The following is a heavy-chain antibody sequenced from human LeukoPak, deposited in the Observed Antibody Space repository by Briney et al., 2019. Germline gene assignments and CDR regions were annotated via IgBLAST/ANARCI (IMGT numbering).Heavy chain of an antibody. CDR2: IYTTGST. Sequence: KPSETLSLTCTVSGGSISGYYWSWIRQPAGKGLEWIGRIYTTGSTNYNPSLKSRVTMSVDTSKNQFSLKLSSVTAADTAVYYCARDFPYGSGTYFAFDIWGQGTMVTVSS. CDR3: ARDFPYGSGTYFAFDI. D-gene: IGHD3-10*01. CDR1: GGSISGYY. J-gene: IGHJ3*02. V-gene: IGHV4-4*07.